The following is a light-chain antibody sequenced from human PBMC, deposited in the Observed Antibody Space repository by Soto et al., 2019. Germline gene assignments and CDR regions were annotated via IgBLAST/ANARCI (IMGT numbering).Light chain of an antibody. CDR3: QQYDSWPLT. CDR2: GAS. CDR1: QSVDRN. Sequence: IVMTQSPGTLSVSTEEAATLSCRASQSVDRNLALYQQKPGHAPRLLIYGASTRPTGIPDRFSGSGSGTEFSLTISSLQSEDFAVYYCQQYDSWPLTFGGGTKVEIK. J-gene: IGKJ4*01. V-gene: IGKV3D-15*01.